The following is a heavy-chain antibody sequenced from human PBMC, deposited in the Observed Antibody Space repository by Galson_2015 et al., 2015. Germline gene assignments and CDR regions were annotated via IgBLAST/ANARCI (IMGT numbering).Heavy chain of an antibody. CDR2: IYYSGST. Sequence: ETLSLTCTVSGGSISSYYWSWIRQPPGKGLEWIGYIYYSGSTNYNPSLKSRVTISVDTSKNQFSLKLSSVTAADTAVYYCARALVDSAAAGDYWGQGTLVTVSS. CDR3: ARALVDSAAAGDY. D-gene: IGHD6-13*01. V-gene: IGHV4-59*01. J-gene: IGHJ4*02. CDR1: GGSISSYY.